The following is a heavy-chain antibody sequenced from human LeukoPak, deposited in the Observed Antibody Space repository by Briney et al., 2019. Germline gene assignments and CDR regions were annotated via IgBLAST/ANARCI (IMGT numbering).Heavy chain of an antibody. CDR2: INTNTGNP. J-gene: IGHJ3*02. Sequence: GASVKISCKASGYTFTNYAMNWVRQAPGQGLEWMGWINTNTGNPTYAPGFRGRFVFSLDTSVSTAYLQISSLKPEDTAVYYCARDIGALRIQSPPDAFDIWGQGTMVTVSS. D-gene: IGHD6-6*01. V-gene: IGHV7-4-1*02. CDR1: GYTFTNYA. CDR3: ARDIGALRIQSPPDAFDI.